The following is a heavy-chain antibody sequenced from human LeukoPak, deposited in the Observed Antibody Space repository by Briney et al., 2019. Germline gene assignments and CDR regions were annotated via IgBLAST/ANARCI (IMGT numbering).Heavy chain of an antibody. CDR3: ARAPLGYCSSTSCYLGKNFDY. V-gene: IGHV1-69*13. CDR1: GGTFSSYA. J-gene: IGHJ4*02. Sequence: GASVTVSCKASGGTFSSYAISWVRQAPGQGLEWMGGIIPIFGTANYAQKFQGRVTITADESTSTAYMELSSLRSEDTAVYYCARAPLGYCSSTSCYLGKNFDYWGQGTLVTVSS. D-gene: IGHD2-2*01. CDR2: IIPIFGTA.